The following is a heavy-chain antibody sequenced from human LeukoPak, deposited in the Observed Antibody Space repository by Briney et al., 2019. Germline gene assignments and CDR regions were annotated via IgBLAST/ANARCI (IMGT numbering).Heavy chain of an antibody. CDR2: ISWNSGSI. CDR3: AKAEDIVVVVAGFDY. D-gene: IGHD2-15*01. V-gene: IGHV3-9*01. CDR1: GFTFDDYA. Sequence: GGSLRLSCAASGFTFDDYAMHWVRRAPGKGLEWVSGISWNSGSIGYADSVKGRFTISRDNAKNSLYLQMNSLRAEDTALYYCAKAEDIVVVVAGFDYWGQGTLVTVSS. J-gene: IGHJ4*02.